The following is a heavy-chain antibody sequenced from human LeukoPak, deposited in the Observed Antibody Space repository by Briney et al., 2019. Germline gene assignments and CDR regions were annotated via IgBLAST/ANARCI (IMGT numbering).Heavy chain of an antibody. D-gene: IGHD5-18*01. Sequence: GGTLRLSGAASGFTFSSYGMSWVRQAPGKGLEWVSAISGSGGSTYYADSVKGRFTISRDNSKNTLYLQMNSLRAEDTAVYYCAKGGAQLWSPWGQGTLVTVSS. CDR2: ISGSGGST. CDR1: GFTFSSYG. J-gene: IGHJ5*02. V-gene: IGHV3-23*01. CDR3: AKGGAQLWSP.